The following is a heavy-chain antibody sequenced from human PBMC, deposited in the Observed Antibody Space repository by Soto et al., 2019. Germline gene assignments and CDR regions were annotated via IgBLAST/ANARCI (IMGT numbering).Heavy chain of an antibody. CDR3: ARVPYCSSSGCYSWFDP. Sequence: GGSLRLSCAASGFTFSSSGMHWFRQAPGKGLEWVAVIWYDESNKYYADSVKGRFTISRDNAKNTLYLQMNSLRAEDTAVYYCARVPYCSSSGCYSWFDPWGQGTLVTVSS. CDR1: GFTFSSSG. J-gene: IGHJ5*02. V-gene: IGHV3-33*01. CDR2: IWYDESNK. D-gene: IGHD2-2*01.